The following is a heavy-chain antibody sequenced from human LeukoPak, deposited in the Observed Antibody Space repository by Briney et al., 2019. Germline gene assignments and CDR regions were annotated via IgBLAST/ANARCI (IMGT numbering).Heavy chain of an antibody. CDR1: GYSFTSYW. CDR2: IYPGDSDT. CDR3: ARYPLRGVTFYYFDY. J-gene: IGHJ4*02. V-gene: IGHV5-51*01. D-gene: IGHD3-10*01. Sequence: GGSLKISCKGSGYSFTSYWIGWVRQMPGNGLEWMGIIYPGDSDTRYSPSFQGQVTISADKSISTAYLQWSSLKASDTAMYYCARYPLRGVTFYYFDYWGQGTLVTVSS.